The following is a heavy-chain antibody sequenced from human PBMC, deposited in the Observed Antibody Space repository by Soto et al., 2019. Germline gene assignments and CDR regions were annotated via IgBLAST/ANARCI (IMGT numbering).Heavy chain of an antibody. CDR3: ARGRYGDY. V-gene: IGHV1-18*01. J-gene: IGHJ4*02. CDR1: GYDFTTYG. D-gene: IGHD1-1*01. CDR2: INAHNGNT. Sequence: QVHLVQSGAEVKKPGASVKVSCKGSGYDFTTYGITWVRQAPGQGLEWMAWINAHNGNTDYAQKLQGRVTVTRDTSTSTAYMELRSLRSDDTAMYYCARGRYGDYWGQGALVTVSS.